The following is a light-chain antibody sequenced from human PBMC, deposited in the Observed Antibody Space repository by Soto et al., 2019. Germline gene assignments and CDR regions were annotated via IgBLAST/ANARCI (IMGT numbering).Light chain of an antibody. CDR2: GAS. J-gene: IGKJ1*01. Sequence: EIVLTQSPGTLSLSPGERATLSCRASQSISSSFLAWYQQKPGQAPRLLIYGASSMATGIPDRFSGSGSGTDFTLTISRLEPEDFAVCYCQQYYSSPWTFGQGTKVEIK. CDR3: QQYYSSPWT. CDR1: QSISSSF. V-gene: IGKV3-20*01.